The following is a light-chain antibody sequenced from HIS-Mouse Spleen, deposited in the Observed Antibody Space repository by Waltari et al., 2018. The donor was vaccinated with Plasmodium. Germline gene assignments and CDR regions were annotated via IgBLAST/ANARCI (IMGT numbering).Light chain of an antibody. V-gene: IGLV2-11*01. J-gene: IGLJ1*01. CDR1: SSDFGGFNY. CDR2: DVS. CDR3: CSYAGSYTYV. Sequence: QSALPQPRSVSGSPGQSVNIPCTGTSSDFGGFNYVSWYQQHPGKAPKLMIYDVSKRPSGVPDRFSGSKSGNTASLTISGLQAEDEADYYCCSYAGSYTYVFGTGTKVTVL.